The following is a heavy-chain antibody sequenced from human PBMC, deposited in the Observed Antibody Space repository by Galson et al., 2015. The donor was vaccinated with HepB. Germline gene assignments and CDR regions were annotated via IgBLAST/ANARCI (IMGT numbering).Heavy chain of an antibody. CDR1: GFTFGAYA. CDR2: ISYDGNNE. Sequence: SLRLSCAASGFTFGAYAMHWVRQAPGEGLEWLAVISYDGNNEYYADSVRGRFTISRDNSKNTLFLQMNSLRAEDTALYYCTRGHFRVVRKGILDSWGQGTLVTVSS. CDR3: TRGHFRVVRKGILDS. V-gene: IGHV3-30-3*01. D-gene: IGHD3-10*01. J-gene: IGHJ4*02.